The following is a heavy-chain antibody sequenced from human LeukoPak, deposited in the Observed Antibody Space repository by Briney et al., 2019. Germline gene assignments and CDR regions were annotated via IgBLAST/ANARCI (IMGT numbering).Heavy chain of an antibody. Sequence: GGSLRLSCAVSGFTFSSYAMSWVRQAPGKGLEWVSDISGSGDNTYYADSVKGRFTISRDNSKNTLYLQMNSLRAEEKAIYYCAKEGKREDYWGQGTLVTVSS. J-gene: IGHJ4*02. V-gene: IGHV3-23*01. CDR1: GFTFSSYA. CDR3: AKEGKREDY. CDR2: ISGSGDNT.